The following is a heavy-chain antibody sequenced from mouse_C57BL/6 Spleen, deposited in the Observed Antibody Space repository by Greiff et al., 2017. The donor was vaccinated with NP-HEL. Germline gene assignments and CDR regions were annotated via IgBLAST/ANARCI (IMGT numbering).Heavy chain of an antibody. D-gene: IGHD3-3*01. CDR2: ISYSGST. Sequence: EVQLQESGPGMVKPSQSLSLTCTVTGYSITSGYDWHWIRHFPGNKLEWMGYISYSGSTNYNPSLKSRISITHDTSKNHFFLKLNSVTTEDTATYYCARSLGDYAMDYWGQGTSVTVSS. V-gene: IGHV3-1*01. CDR1: GYSITSGYD. CDR3: ARSLGDYAMDY. J-gene: IGHJ4*01.